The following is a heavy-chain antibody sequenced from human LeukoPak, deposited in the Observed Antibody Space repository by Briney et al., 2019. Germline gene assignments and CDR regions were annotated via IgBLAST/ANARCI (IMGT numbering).Heavy chain of an antibody. Sequence: KAGGSLRLSCAASGFTFSSYAMHWVRQAPGKGLEWVSSISSSSSYIYYADSVKGRFTISRDNAKNSLYLQMNSLRAEDTAVYYCARATSITMIVVVVDAFDIWGQGTMVTVSS. CDR1: GFTFSSYA. V-gene: IGHV3-21*01. CDR2: ISSSSSYI. D-gene: IGHD3-22*01. CDR3: ARATSITMIVVVVDAFDI. J-gene: IGHJ3*02.